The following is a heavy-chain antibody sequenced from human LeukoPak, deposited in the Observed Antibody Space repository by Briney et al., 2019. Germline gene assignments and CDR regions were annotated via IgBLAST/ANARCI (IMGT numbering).Heavy chain of an antibody. CDR3: TTAGTVTTRATLYYFDY. CDR1: GFTFSNAW. J-gene: IGHJ4*02. D-gene: IGHD4-17*01. Sequence: GGPLRLSCAASGFTFSNAWMSWVRQAPGKGLEWVGRIKSKTDGGTTDYAAPVKGRFTISRDDSKNTLYLQMNSLKAEDTAVYYCTTAGTVTTRATLYYFDYWGQGTLVTVSS. V-gene: IGHV3-15*01. CDR2: IKSKTDGGTT.